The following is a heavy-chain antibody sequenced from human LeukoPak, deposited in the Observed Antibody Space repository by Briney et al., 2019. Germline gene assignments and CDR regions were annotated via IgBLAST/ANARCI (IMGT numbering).Heavy chain of an antibody. V-gene: IGHV3-30*02. CDR2: ISYDGSNI. Sequence: PGGGLRLSRAESGVTLSRDGMHGGGEAPGKGGEGGAFISYDGSNIYYAASVKGRFTISRDNSKNTLYLQMNSLRAEDTAVYYCAKDSQQVVSGELDYWGQGTLVTVSS. J-gene: IGHJ4*02. CDR3: AKDSQQVVSGELDY. CDR1: GVTLSRDG. D-gene: IGHD6-13*01.